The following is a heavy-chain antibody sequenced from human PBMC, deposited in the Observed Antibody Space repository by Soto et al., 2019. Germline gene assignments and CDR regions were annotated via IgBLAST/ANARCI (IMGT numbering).Heavy chain of an antibody. V-gene: IGHV3-53*01. J-gene: IGHJ4*02. CDR3: ARGQQLVYYFDY. CDR2: IYSGGST. D-gene: IGHD6-13*01. CDR1: GFTVSSNY. Sequence: LRLSCAASGFTVSSNYMSWVRQAPGKGLEWVSVIYSGGSTYYADSVKGLFTISRDNSKNTLYLQMNSLRAEDTAVYYCARGQQLVYYFDYWGQGTLVTVSS.